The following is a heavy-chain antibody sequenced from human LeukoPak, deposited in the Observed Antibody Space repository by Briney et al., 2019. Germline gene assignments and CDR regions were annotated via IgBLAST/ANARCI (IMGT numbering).Heavy chain of an antibody. J-gene: IGHJ4*02. Sequence: ASVKVSCKASGYTFTGYYIHWVRQAPGQGLEWMGRINPNSGGTDYAQKFQGRVTMTRATSVSTAYMELIRLKSDDTAMYYCAKGEYAGNFDYWGQGTLVTVSS. CDR2: INPNSGGT. D-gene: IGHD2-8*01. CDR1: GYTFTGYY. CDR3: AKGEYAGNFDY. V-gene: IGHV1-2*06.